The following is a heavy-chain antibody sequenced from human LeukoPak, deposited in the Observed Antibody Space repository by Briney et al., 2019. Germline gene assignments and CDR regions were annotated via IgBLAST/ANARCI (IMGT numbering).Heavy chain of an antibody. V-gene: IGHV4-59*12. CDR2: IYYSGST. CDR1: GGSISSYY. CDR3: ARGVPPGTSDFYY. D-gene: IGHD1-7*01. J-gene: IGHJ4*02. Sequence: SETLSLTCTVSGGSISSYYWSWIRQPPGKGREWIGYIYYSGSTNYNPSLTSRVTISVDTSKNQFSLKLSSVTAADTAVYYCARGVPPGTSDFYYWGQGTLVTVSS.